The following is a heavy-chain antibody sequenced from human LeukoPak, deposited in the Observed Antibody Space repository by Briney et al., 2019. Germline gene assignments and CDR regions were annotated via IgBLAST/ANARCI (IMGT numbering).Heavy chain of an antibody. CDR2: IYYSGST. V-gene: IGHV4-39*01. CDR1: GGSISSSSYY. Sequence: SETLSLTCTVSGGSISSSSYYWGWIRRPPGKGLEWIGSIYYSGSTYYNPSLKSRVTISVDTSKNQFSLKLSSVTAADTAVYYCARRGKDLKTPLHNFDYWGQGTLVTVSS. D-gene: IGHD4-23*01. CDR3: ARRGKDLKTPLHNFDY. J-gene: IGHJ4*02.